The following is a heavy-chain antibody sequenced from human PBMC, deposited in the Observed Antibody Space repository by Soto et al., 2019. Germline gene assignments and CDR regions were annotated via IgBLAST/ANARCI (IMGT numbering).Heavy chain of an antibody. D-gene: IGHD6-19*01. CDR3: AKEAGRSGWYPEFDY. Sequence: GGSLRLSCAASGFTFSAYAMSWVRQAPGKGLEWVSTISGSGGDTYYADSVKGRFTISRDNSENTLYLQMNSLRAEDTALYYCAKEAGRSGWYPEFDYWGQGTLVTVSS. J-gene: IGHJ4*02. CDR1: GFTFSAYA. CDR2: ISGSGGDT. V-gene: IGHV3-23*01.